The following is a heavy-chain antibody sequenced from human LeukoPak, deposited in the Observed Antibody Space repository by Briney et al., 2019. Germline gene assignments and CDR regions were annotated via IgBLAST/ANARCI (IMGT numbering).Heavy chain of an antibody. Sequence: GASVKVSCKASGYTFTGYYMHWVRQAPGQGLEWMGRINPNSGGTNYAQKFQGRVTMTRDTSTSTVYMELSSLRSEDTAVYYCARDGGDCHDYWDQGTLVTVSS. CDR1: GYTFTGYY. J-gene: IGHJ4*02. D-gene: IGHD2-21*02. V-gene: IGHV1-2*06. CDR3: ARDGGDCHDY. CDR2: INPNSGGT.